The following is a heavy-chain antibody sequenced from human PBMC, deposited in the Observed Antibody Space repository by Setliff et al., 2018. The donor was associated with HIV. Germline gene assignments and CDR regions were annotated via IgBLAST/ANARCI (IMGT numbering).Heavy chain of an antibody. D-gene: IGHD3-10*01. CDR1: GGSVSSDY. CDR3: ARRPMVRGFGRYYFDY. CDR2: ISTTGST. J-gene: IGHJ4*02. Sequence: ETLSLTCTVSGGSVSSDYWSWIRQPPGKGLEWIGYISTTGSTSYSPSLKSRVSISVDTAKNQFSLRLTSVTAADTAVYFCARRPMVRGFGRYYFDYWGQGTLVTVSS. V-gene: IGHV4-4*09.